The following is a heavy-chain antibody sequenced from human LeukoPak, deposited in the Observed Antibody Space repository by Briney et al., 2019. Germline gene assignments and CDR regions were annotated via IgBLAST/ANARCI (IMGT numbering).Heavy chain of an antibody. CDR1: GFIFGKYW. CDR2: IKLDGSEK. J-gene: IGHJ4*02. Sequence: PGGSLRLSCAASGFIFGKYWMSWVRQAPGKGLEWVANIKLDGSEKNYVDSVKGRLTISRDNTKNSLYLQMNSLRAEDTAVFYCARDQYDTWSRRGNFDSWGQGTLVIVSS. D-gene: IGHD3-3*01. CDR3: ARDQYDTWSRRGNFDS. V-gene: IGHV3-7*03.